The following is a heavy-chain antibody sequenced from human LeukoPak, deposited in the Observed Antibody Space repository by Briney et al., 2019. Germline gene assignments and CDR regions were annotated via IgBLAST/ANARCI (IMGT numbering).Heavy chain of an antibody. D-gene: IGHD4/OR15-4a*01. V-gene: IGHV3-7*01. J-gene: IGHJ4*02. CDR3: ARGVHY. CDR2: IKEDGSQK. CDR1: GFTFSRYW. Sequence: GGSLRLSCAVSGFTFSRYWMNWVRGAPGKGLEWVANIKEDGSQKYYVDSVKGRFTISRDNAENSLYLQMNSLRVEDTAVYYCARGVHYWGQGTLVTVSS.